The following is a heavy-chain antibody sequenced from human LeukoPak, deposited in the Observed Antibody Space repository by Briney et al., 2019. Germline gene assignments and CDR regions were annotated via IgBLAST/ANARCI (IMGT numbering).Heavy chain of an antibody. CDR1: GFTFSSYA. J-gene: IGHJ4*02. CDR2: ISGSGGST. Sequence: PGGSLRLSCAASGFTFSSYAMSWVRQAPGKGLEWVSAISGSGGSTYYADSVKGRFTISRDNSKNTLYLQMNSLRAEDTAVYYCARVRWFGELLYFDYWGQGTLVTVSS. D-gene: IGHD3-10*01. V-gene: IGHV3-23*01. CDR3: ARVRWFGELLYFDY.